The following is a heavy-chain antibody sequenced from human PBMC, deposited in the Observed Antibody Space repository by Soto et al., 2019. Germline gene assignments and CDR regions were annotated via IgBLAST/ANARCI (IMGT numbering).Heavy chain of an antibody. CDR3: ARDTLSAFDV. D-gene: IGHD3-16*01. Sequence: GGSQRLSCTASRFTCSVYWMSWVRQAPGKGLEWVANIRHDGSEKFYVDSVKGRFTVSRDNAKNSLYLQMNSLRAEDTAVYYCARDTLSAFDVWGQGTMVTVSS. CDR2: IRHDGSEK. CDR1: RFTCSVYW. J-gene: IGHJ3*01. V-gene: IGHV3-7*01.